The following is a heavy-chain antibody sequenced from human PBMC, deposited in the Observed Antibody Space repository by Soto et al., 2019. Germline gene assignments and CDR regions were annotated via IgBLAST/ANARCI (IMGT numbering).Heavy chain of an antibody. J-gene: IGHJ4*02. V-gene: IGHV3-73*02. CDR2: IRSKANSYAT. D-gene: IGHD3-10*01. Sequence: EVQLVESGGGLVQPGGSLKLSCAASGFTFSGSAMHWVRQASGKGLEWVGRIRSKANSYATAYAASVKGRFTISRDDSKNTAYLQMNSLKTEDTAVYYCTSHTMVRGMWGQGTLVTVSS. CDR1: GFTFSGSA. CDR3: TSHTMVRGM.